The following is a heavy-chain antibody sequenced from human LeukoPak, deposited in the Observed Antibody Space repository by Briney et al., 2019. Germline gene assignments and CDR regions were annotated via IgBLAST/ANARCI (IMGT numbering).Heavy chain of an antibody. V-gene: IGHV4-4*07. D-gene: IGHD4/OR15-4a*01. Sequence: SETLSLTCTVSSGSISNYYWSWIRQLAGKGLEWIGRVYNSGSTNYNPSLKSRVTMSVGTSKNQFYLNLRSVTAADTAVYYCAGVANYRSGERLDYWGQGTLVTVSS. CDR3: AGVANYRSGERLDY. J-gene: IGHJ4*02. CDR2: VYNSGST. CDR1: SGSISNYY.